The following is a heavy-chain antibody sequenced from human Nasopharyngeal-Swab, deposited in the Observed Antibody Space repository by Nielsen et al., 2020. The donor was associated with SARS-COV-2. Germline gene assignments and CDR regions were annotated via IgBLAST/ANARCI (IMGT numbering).Heavy chain of an antibody. J-gene: IGHJ3*02. CDR1: GLTFDDYA. Sequence: GGSLRLSCAASGLTFDDYAMHWVRQAPGKGLEWVSGITWNSKIIAYADSVKGRFTISRDNAENSLYLQMNSLRADDTAFYYCAKDRHSASSLGGDAFDIWGQGTMVTVSP. CDR2: ITWNSKII. D-gene: IGHD3-16*01. V-gene: IGHV3-9*01. CDR3: AKDRHSASSLGGDAFDI.